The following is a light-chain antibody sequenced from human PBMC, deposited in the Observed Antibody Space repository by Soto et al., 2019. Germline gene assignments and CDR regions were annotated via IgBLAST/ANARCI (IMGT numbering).Light chain of an antibody. V-gene: IGKV3-20*01. CDR1: QSVSRSF. CDR2: GAS. CDR3: HQCGSSPAT. Sequence: ELVFTQSPGTLSLSPGERATLSCRASQSVSRSFLAWYQQKPGQAPRLLIYGASSRATGIPDRFSGSGSGTDFTLTISRLEPEDFAVYYCHQCGSSPATFGQGTKVDIK. J-gene: IGKJ1*01.